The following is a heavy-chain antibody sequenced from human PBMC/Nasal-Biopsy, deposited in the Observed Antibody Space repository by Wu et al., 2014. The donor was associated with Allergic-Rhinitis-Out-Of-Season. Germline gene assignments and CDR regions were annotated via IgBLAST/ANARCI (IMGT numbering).Heavy chain of an antibody. CDR2: IDWDDDK. CDR3: ARNIVEVPTARWHYYYGMDV. Sequence: VKPTQTLTLTCTFSGFSLSTSGMCVTWIRQPPGKALEWLARIDWDDDKYYSTSLKTRLTILKDTSKNQVVLTMSNMDPVDTATYYCARNIVEVPTARWHYYYGMDVWGQGTTVTVSS. V-gene: IGHV2-70*11. D-gene: IGHD2-2*01. J-gene: IGHJ6*02. CDR1: GFSLSTSGMC.